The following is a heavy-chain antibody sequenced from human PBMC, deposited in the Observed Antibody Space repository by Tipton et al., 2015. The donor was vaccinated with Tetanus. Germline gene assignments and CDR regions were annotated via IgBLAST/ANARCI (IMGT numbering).Heavy chain of an antibody. D-gene: IGHD3-10*01. CDR2: IKQDGNEK. J-gene: IGHJ4*02. CDR3: ARDPHTIRTGNHRGFDY. CDR1: GFDFRSDW. Sequence: QLVQSGGGLIQPGGSLRLSCAASGFDFRSDWMTWVRQAPGKGLEWVANIKQDGNEKYHVDSVKGRFTISRDNGKNLLYLQMNGLRVEDTAVYYCARDPHTIRTGNHRGFDYWGQGTKVTVSS. V-gene: IGHV3-7*03.